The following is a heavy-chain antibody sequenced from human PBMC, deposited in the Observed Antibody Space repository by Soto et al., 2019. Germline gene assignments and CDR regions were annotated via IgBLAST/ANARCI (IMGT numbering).Heavy chain of an antibody. CDR1: GGSISSGGYY. D-gene: IGHD1-1*01. Sequence: SETLSLTCTVSGGSISSGGYYWSWIRQHPGKGLEWIGYIYYSGSTYYNPSLKSRVTISVDTSKNQFSLKLSSVTAADTAVYYCARNDGGGYYYYYMDVWGKGTTVTVSS. J-gene: IGHJ6*03. CDR2: IYYSGST. CDR3: ARNDGGGYYYYYMDV. V-gene: IGHV4-31*03.